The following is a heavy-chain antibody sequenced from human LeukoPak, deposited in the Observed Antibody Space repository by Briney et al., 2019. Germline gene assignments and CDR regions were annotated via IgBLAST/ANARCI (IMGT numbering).Heavy chain of an antibody. Sequence: GGSLRLSCAASGFTVSSNYMSWVRQAPGKGLEWVSAISGSGGSTYYADSVKGRFTISRDNSKNTLYLQMNSLRAEDTAVYYCAKALPGYAVLLFDYWGQGTLVTVSS. V-gene: IGHV3-23*01. D-gene: IGHD1-1*01. CDR1: GFTVSSNY. J-gene: IGHJ4*02. CDR2: ISGSGGST. CDR3: AKALPGYAVLLFDY.